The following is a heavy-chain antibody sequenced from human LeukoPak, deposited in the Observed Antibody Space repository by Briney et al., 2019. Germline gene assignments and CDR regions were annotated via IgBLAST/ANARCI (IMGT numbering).Heavy chain of an antibody. CDR3: ARDGTPLGSGYNYYRGTDV. CDR2: ISYDASNE. D-gene: IGHD6-19*01. CDR1: GFTFSNYG. V-gene: IGHV3-30-3*01. Sequence: GGSLRLSCAVAGFTFSNYGFHWVRQAPGKGLEWVAIISYDASNEYYADSVKGRFTISRDNSKNILYLQMNSLRAEDTGVYYCARDGTPLGSGYNYYRGTDVWGQGTTVSVSS. J-gene: IGHJ6*02.